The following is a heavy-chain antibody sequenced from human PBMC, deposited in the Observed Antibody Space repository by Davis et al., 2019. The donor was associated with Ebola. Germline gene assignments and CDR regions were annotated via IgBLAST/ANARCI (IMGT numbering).Heavy chain of an antibody. Sequence: GESLKLPRAASGFTFDDYAMHWVRQAPGKVLEWVSLISGDGGSTYYADSVKGRFTISRDNSKNSLYLQMNSLRTEDTALYYCAKDFTIFGAYGMDVWGQGTTVTVSS. CDR3: AKDFTIFGAYGMDV. D-gene: IGHD3-3*01. CDR2: ISGDGGST. V-gene: IGHV3-43*02. J-gene: IGHJ6*02. CDR1: GFTFDDYA.